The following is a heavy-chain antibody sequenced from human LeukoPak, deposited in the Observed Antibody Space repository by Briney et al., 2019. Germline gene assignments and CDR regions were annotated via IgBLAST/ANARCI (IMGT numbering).Heavy chain of an antibody. J-gene: IGHJ4*02. D-gene: IGHD3-10*01. CDR1: GFTFSDHY. CDR2: SRNKDHRHST. V-gene: IGHV3-72*01. Sequence: GGSLRLSXAVSGFTFSDHYMDWVRQAPGKGLEWVARSRNKDHRHSTEYATSVKGRFIISRDDSRNSLDLQMNSLNSDDTALYYCVRGYRGFDHWGQGTMVTVSS. CDR3: VRGYRGFDH.